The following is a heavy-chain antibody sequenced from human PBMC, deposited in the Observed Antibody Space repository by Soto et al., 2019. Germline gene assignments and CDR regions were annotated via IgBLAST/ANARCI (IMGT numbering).Heavy chain of an antibody. CDR3: ARENSGDAFDF. V-gene: IGHV3-48*03. Sequence: GGSLRLSCEASGFAIRNYEMNWVRQAPGKGLEWVSYINSGGTSKKYTDSVEGRFTISRDTALNSLYLQMDSLRDEDTAIYYCARENSGDAFDFWGQGILVTVSS. CDR1: GFAIRNYE. D-gene: IGHD4-17*01. CDR2: INSGGTSK. J-gene: IGHJ4*02.